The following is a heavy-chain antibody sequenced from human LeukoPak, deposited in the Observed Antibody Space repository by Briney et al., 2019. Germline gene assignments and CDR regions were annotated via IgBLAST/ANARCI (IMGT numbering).Heavy chain of an antibody. CDR1: GGSISSGGYY. D-gene: IGHD2-2*01. Sequence: SETLSLTCTVSGGSISSGGYYWSWIRQPPGKGLEWIGYIYHSGSSYYNPSLKSRVTISVDTSKNQFSLKLSSVTAADTAVYYCAREGVPAGWRWFDPWGQGTLVTVSS. CDR3: AREGVPAGWRWFDP. J-gene: IGHJ5*02. CDR2: IYHSGSS. V-gene: IGHV4-30-2*05.